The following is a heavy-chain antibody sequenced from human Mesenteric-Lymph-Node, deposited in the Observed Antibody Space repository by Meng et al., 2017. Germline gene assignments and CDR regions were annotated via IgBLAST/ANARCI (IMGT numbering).Heavy chain of an antibody. D-gene: IGHD6-19*01. CDR1: GHTFTTYA. Sequence: QVHLLQPGAEVKKPWPSVKVPCKASGHTFTTYAIHRVRQAPGQRLEWMGWINAGNGNTRYSQKFQGRVSITRDTSASTAYMELSSLRSEDTAVYYCARCIAVAGNWFDPWGQGTLVTVSS. CDR3: ARCIAVAGNWFDP. J-gene: IGHJ5*02. CDR2: INAGNGNT. V-gene: IGHV1-3*01.